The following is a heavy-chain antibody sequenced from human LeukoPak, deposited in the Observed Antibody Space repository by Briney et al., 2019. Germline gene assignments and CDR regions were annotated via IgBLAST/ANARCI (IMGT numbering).Heavy chain of an antibody. V-gene: IGHV4-34*01. Sequence: KPSETLSLTCAVSGVSFSGYYWTWLRQPPGKGLEWVGDIDHSGSTNYNPSLKRRGSLSIDTHKKQFSQKLTSVPAADKAGYYCARSSPQNGAFDLCVRGTMVTVCS. D-gene: IGHD2-8*01. CDR1: GVSFSGYY. CDR2: IDHSGST. J-gene: IGHJ3*01. CDR3: ARSSPQNGAFDL.